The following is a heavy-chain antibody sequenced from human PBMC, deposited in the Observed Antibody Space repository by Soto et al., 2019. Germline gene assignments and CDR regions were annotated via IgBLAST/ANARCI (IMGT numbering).Heavy chain of an antibody. CDR3: AKGFYDSSGYYPHYYYGMDV. V-gene: IGHV3-23*01. CDR2: ISGSGGST. Sequence: GGSLRLSCAASGFTFSSYAMSWVRQAPGKGLEWVSAISGSGGSTYYADSVKGRFTISRDNSKNTLYLQMNSLRAEDTAVYYCAKGFYDSSGYYPHYYYGMDVWGQGTTVTVSS. J-gene: IGHJ6*02. D-gene: IGHD3-22*01. CDR1: GFTFSSYA.